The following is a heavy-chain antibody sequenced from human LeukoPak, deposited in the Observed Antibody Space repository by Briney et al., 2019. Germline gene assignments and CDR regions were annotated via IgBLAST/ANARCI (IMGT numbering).Heavy chain of an antibody. CDR3: ARGRPHGNDY. Sequence: GGSLRLSCAASGFTFSSYGMNWVRQAPGKGLVWVSRIASDGSSTTYADSVKGRFSISRDNAKNTLYLQMNSLRVEDTAVYYCARGRPHGNDYWGQGTLVTVSS. CDR1: GFTFSSYG. CDR2: IASDGSST. J-gene: IGHJ4*02. V-gene: IGHV3-74*01. D-gene: IGHD4-23*01.